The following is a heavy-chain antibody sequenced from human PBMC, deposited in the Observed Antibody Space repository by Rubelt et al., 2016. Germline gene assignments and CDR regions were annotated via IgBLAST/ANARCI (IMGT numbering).Heavy chain of an antibody. Sequence: LSLTCTVSGGSISSSSYYWGWIRQPPGKGLEWIGSIYYSGSTYYNPSLKSRVTISVDTSKNQFSLKLSSVTAADTAVYYCARQIYGSGSYFVDWFDPGGQGTLVTVSS. CDR3: ARQIYGSGSYFVDWFDP. J-gene: IGHJ5*02. CDR1: GGSISSSSYY. V-gene: IGHV4-39*01. CDR2: IYYSGST. D-gene: IGHD3-10*01.